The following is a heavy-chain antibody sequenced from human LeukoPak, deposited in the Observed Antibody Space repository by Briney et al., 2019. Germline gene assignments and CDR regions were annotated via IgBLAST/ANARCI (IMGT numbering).Heavy chain of an antibody. D-gene: IGHD3-22*01. J-gene: IGHJ4*02. Sequence: PSETLSLTCTVSGGSISSYYWSWIRQPPGKGLEWIGYIYYSGSTNYNPSLKSRVTISVDTSKNQFSLKLSSVTAADTAVYYCARTYYYDSGGYPYFDYWGQGTLVTVSS. CDR1: GGSISSYY. CDR2: IYYSGST. V-gene: IGHV4-59*01. CDR3: ARTYYYDSGGYPYFDY.